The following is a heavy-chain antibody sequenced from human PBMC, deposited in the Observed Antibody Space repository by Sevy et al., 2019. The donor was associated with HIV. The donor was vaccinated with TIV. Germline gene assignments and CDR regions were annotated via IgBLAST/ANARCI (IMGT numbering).Heavy chain of an antibody. J-gene: IGHJ4*02. V-gene: IGHV3-23*01. CDR2: ISGSGSFT. CDR1: GFTFSSYA. Sequence: GGSLRLSCAASGFTFSSYAMSWVCQAPGKGLEWVSSISGSGSFTYYADSVKGHFTISRDNSKNTLYLQMTSLRAEDTAVYYCAKEGQGEYYDSSGSFDYWGQGTLVTVSS. D-gene: IGHD3-22*01. CDR3: AKEGQGEYYDSSGSFDY.